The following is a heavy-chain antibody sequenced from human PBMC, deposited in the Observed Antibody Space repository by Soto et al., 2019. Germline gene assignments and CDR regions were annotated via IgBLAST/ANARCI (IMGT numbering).Heavy chain of an antibody. Sequence: GKGLEWVGRIRSKANSYATAYAASLKGRFTISRDDSKNTAYLQMNSLETEDTAVYYCTRPGYSSGWEDYWGQGTLVTVSS. CDR2: IRSKANSYAT. V-gene: IGHV3-73*01. CDR3: TRPGYSSGWEDY. D-gene: IGHD6-19*01. J-gene: IGHJ4*02.